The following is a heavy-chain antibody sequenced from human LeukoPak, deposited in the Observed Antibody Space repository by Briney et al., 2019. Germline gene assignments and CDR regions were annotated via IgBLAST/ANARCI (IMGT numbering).Heavy chain of an antibody. CDR2: ISGTGGAT. D-gene: IGHD2-21*01. V-gene: IGHV3-23*01. CDR3: VKDPRDTYGTNWFVG. CDR1: GFSFGNYA. J-gene: IGHJ5*02. Sequence: GGSLRLSCVASGFSFGNYAMIWVRQAPGKGLQWVSQISGTGGATWYAGFARDRFTISRDNSKKTLYLQMSGLRVEDTAMYYCVKDPRDTYGTNWFVGWGQGTLLIVSS.